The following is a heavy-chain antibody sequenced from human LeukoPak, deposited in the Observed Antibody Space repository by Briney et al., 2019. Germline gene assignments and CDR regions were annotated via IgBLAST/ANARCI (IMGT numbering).Heavy chain of an antibody. J-gene: IGHJ4*02. Sequence: GGSLRLSCAAPGVTLSSYWMHWVRQAPGKGLVWVSRINSDGSSTSYADSVKGRFTISRDNAKNTLYLQMNSLRAEDTAVYYCARPYSSGWWYFDYWGQGTLVTVSS. V-gene: IGHV3-74*01. CDR2: INSDGSST. D-gene: IGHD6-19*01. CDR1: GVTLSSYW. CDR3: ARPYSSGWWYFDY.